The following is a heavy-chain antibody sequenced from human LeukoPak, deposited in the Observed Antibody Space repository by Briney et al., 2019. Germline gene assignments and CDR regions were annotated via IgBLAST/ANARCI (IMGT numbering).Heavy chain of an antibody. CDR3: AIHVVVVAATYFDY. Sequence: SETLSLTCAVYGGSFSGYYWSWIRQPPGKGLEWIGEINHSGSTNYNPSLKSRVTISVDTSKNQFSLKLSSVTAADTAVHYCAIHVVVVAATYFDYWGQGTLVTVSS. J-gene: IGHJ4*02. CDR1: GGSFSGYY. V-gene: IGHV4-34*01. D-gene: IGHD2-15*01. CDR2: INHSGST.